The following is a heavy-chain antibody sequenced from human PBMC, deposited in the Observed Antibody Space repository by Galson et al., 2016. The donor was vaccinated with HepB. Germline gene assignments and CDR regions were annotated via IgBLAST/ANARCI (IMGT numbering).Heavy chain of an antibody. CDR3: ARRDGYNHVFDM. Sequence: SVKVSCKASGDTFSTYAIYWVRQAPGQGLEWVGGIIPIFSTTKYAQKFQGRVTLTADESTYTAYMELSSLRSEDTAIYYCARRDGYNHVFDMWGQGTMVTVFS. CDR1: GDTFSTYA. D-gene: IGHD5-24*01. J-gene: IGHJ3*02. CDR2: IIPIFSTT. V-gene: IGHV1-69*13.